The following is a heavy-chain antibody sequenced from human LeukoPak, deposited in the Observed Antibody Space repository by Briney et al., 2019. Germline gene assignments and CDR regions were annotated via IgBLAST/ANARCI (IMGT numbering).Heavy chain of an antibody. CDR3: ARGSSWKYDY. D-gene: IGHD6-13*01. CDR2: IHHSGST. CDR1: GGSITSTKL. V-gene: IGHV4-4*02. Sequence: SGTLSLTCAVSGGSITSTKLWNWVRQPPGKGLEWIGQIHHSGSTNYNPSLKSRVTISVDKSKNQFSLQLNSVTPEDTAVYYCARGSSWKYDYWGQGTLVTVSS. J-gene: IGHJ4*02.